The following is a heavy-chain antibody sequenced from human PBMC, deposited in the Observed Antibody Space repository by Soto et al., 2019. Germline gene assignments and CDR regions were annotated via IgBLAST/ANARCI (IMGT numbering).Heavy chain of an antibody. CDR3: ARAPDYYDSSGSKAAV. CDR2: IYSGGST. D-gene: IGHD3-22*01. J-gene: IGHJ6*02. V-gene: IGHV3-66*01. CDR1: GFTVSSNY. Sequence: EVQLVESGGGLVQPGGSLRLSCAASGFTVSSNYMSCVRQAPGKGLEWVSVIYSGGSTYYADSVKGRFTISRDNSKNTLYLQMNSLRAEDTAVYYCARAPDYYDSSGSKAAVWGQGTTVTVSS.